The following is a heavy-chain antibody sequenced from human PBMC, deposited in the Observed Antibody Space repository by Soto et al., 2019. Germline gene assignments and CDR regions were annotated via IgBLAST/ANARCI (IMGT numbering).Heavy chain of an antibody. CDR2: ISYDGSNK. CDR1: GFTFISYG. V-gene: IGHV3-30*18. D-gene: IGHD3-9*01. Sequence: VGSLRLSCAASGFTFISYGMHWVRQVPGKGLEWVAVISYDGSNKYYADSVRGRFTISRDNSKNTLYLQMNSLRAEDTAVYYCAKDGFGILTGLTWGQGP. J-gene: IGHJ5*02. CDR3: AKDGFGILTGLT.